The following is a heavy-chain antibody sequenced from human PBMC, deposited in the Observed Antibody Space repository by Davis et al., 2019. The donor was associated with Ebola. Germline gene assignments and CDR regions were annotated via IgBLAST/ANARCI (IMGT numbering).Heavy chain of an antibody. J-gene: IGHJ3*02. CDR2: IWYDGSNK. D-gene: IGHD2-8*02. V-gene: IGHV3-33*08. CDR1: GFTFSNYG. CDR3: VKTRSNWWNDALEI. Sequence: GESLKISCAASGFTFSNYGMHWVRQAPGKGLEWVAVIWYDGSNKNYAESVKGRFTISRDNSKNTLDLQMNSLRPEDTAVYYCVKTRSNWWNDALEIWGRGTMVIVSS.